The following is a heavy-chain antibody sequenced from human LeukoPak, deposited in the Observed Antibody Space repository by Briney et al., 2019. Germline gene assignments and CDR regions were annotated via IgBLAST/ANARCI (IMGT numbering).Heavy chain of an antibody. J-gene: IGHJ4*02. CDR3: ASFQAGSYGGIDY. CDR2: ISAYNGNT. CDR1: GYTFTGYY. D-gene: IGHD1-26*01. Sequence: ASVKVSCKASGYTFTGYYMHWVRQAPGQGLEWVGWISAYNGNTNYAQKLQGRVTMTTDTSTSTAYMELRSLRSDDTAVYYCASFQAGSYGGIDYWGQGTLVTVSS. V-gene: IGHV1-18*04.